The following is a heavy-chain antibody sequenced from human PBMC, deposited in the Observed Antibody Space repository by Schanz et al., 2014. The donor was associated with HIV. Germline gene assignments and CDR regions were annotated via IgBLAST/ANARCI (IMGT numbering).Heavy chain of an antibody. CDR2: MYSGAGGST. CDR3: ATAPGFWATAPFDY. Sequence: EVQLLESGGGLVQPGGSLRLSCAASGFTFSNYAMTWVRQAPGKGLEWISVMYSGAGGSTYYADSVRGRFVISGDPSKNTLFLQMNSLRVEDTAVYHCATAPGFWATAPFDYWGQGTLVTVSS. D-gene: IGHD2-15*01. J-gene: IGHJ4*02. CDR1: GFTFSNYA. V-gene: IGHV3-23*01.